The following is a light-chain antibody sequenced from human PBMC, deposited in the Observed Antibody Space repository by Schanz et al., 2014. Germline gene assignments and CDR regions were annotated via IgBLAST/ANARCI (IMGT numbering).Light chain of an antibody. CDR1: QSVSSN. Sequence: EIEMTQSPGTLSVSPGERATLSCRASQSVSSNLVWYQQRPGQAPRLLIYGASTRATGIPARFSGSGSGTEFTLTISSLQSEDFAVYYCQQYNNWPPMYTFGQGTKVEIK. J-gene: IGKJ2*01. CDR3: QQYNNWPPMYT. V-gene: IGKV3D-15*01. CDR2: GAS.